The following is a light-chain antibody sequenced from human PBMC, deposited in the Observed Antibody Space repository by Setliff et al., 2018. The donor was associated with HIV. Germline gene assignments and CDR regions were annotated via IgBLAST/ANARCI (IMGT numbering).Light chain of an antibody. CDR3: CSYAGSGTYV. CDR2: DVS. V-gene: IGLV2-23*02. J-gene: IGLJ1*01. Sequence: QSALTQPASVSGSPGQSITISCTGTSSDVGSYNLVSWYQQHPGKAPKLMIYDVSKWPSGVSNRFSGSKSGNTASLTISGLQAEDEADYYCCSYAGSGTYVFGTGTKVTVL. CDR1: SSDVGSYNL.